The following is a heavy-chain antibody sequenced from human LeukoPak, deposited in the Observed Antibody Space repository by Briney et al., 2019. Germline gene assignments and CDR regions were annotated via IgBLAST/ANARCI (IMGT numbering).Heavy chain of an antibody. V-gene: IGHV1-8*01. CDR2: MNPNSGNT. D-gene: IGHD2-15*01. Sequence: ASVKVSCKASGYTFTSYDINWVRQATGQGLEWMGWMNPNSGNTGYAQKFQGRVTMTRNTSISTAYMELSSLRSEDTAVYYCARALEFCGGVSGYDFVGYYMAVGGKGPTVTVS. CDR3: ARALEFCGGVSGYDFVGYYMAV. J-gene: IGHJ6*03. CDR1: GYTFTSYD.